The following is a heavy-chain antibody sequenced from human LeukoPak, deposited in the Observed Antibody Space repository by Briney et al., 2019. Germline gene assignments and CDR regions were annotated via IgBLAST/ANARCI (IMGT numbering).Heavy chain of an antibody. CDR1: GFNLRTYW. Sequence: QPGGSLRLSCAVTGFNLRTYWIHWVRHSPGRGLEWVARINGEGSRLSYADSVRGRFTISRDNAKNTAYLQMNSLRAEDTALYYCARDPGYYYGMDVWGQGTTVVVSS. CDR3: ARDPGYYYGMDV. J-gene: IGHJ6*02. CDR2: INGEGSRL. V-gene: IGHV3-74*01.